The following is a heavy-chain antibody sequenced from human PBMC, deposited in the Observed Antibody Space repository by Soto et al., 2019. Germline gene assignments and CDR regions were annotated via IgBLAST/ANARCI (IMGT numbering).Heavy chain of an antibody. J-gene: IGHJ6*03. D-gene: IGHD5-12*01. CDR1: GFTFSSYA. V-gene: IGHV3-23*01. CDR3: AKVRVERLRTYYYYYYMDV. CDR2: ISGSGGST. Sequence: GGSLRLSCAASGFTFSSYAMSWVRQAPGKGLEWVSAISGSGGSTYYADSVKGRFTISRDNSKNTLYLQMNSLRAEDTAVYYCAKVRVERLRTYYYYYYMDVWGKGTTVTVSS.